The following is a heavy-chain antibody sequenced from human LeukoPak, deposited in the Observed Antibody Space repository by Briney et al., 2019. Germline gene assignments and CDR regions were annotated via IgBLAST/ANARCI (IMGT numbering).Heavy chain of an antibody. CDR1: GFTFSENN. V-gene: IGHV3-30*18. D-gene: IGHD6-13*01. Sequence: LSGGSLRLSCAASGFTFSENNVHWVRQAPGKGLEWVALISNDGNSKDYAGSVKGRFTLSGDNSKTTLYLQMNSLRAEDTAVYYCAKDIAAAGTYYFDYWGQGTLFTVSS. CDR3: AKDIAAAGTYYFDY. J-gene: IGHJ4*02. CDR2: ISNDGNSK.